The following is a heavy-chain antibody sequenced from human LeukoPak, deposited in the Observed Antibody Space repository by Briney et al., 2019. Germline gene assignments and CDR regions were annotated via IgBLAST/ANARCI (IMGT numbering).Heavy chain of an antibody. J-gene: IGHJ6*02. CDR2: INHSGST. CDR3: ARVPYYDSSGYYLRGDYGMDV. D-gene: IGHD3-22*01. CDR1: GGSFSGYY. Sequence: SETLSLTCAVYGGSFSGYYWSWIRQPPGKGLEWIGEINHSGSTNYNPSLKSRVTISVDTSKNQFSLKLSSVTAADTAVYYCARVPYYDSSGYYLRGDYGMDVWGQGTTVTVSS. V-gene: IGHV4-34*01.